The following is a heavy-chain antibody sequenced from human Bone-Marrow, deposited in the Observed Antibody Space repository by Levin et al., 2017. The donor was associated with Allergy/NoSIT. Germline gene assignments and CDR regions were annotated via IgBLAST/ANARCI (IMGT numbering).Heavy chain of an antibody. D-gene: IGHD4-11*01. CDR2: ISNDGKTP. Sequence: GGSLRLSCVASGYIFSDYAMHWVRQAPGKGLEWVAVISNDGKTPYYPESVKGRFTISRDNSKNTLYLQMDSLRPADTGVYYCAKTPYSNPSVVGDLWGQGTTVTVSS. V-gene: IGHV3-30*04. J-gene: IGHJ6*02. CDR3: AKTPYSNPSVVGDL. CDR1: GYIFSDYA.